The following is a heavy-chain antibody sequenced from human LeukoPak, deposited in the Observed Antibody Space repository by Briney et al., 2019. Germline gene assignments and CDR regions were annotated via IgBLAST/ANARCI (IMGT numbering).Heavy chain of an antibody. V-gene: IGHV4-38-2*01. Sequence: SETLSLTCAVSGYSISSGYYWGWIRQPPGKGLEWIGGIYHSGSTYYNPSLKSRVTISVDTSKNQFSLKLSSVTAADTAVYYCARAAAGKLPGYYMDVWGKGTTVTVSS. CDR1: GYSISSGYY. J-gene: IGHJ6*03. CDR3: ARAAAGKLPGYYMDV. CDR2: IYHSGST. D-gene: IGHD6-13*01.